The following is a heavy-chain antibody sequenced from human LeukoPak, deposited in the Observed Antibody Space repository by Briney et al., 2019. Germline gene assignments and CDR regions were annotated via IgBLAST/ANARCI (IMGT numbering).Heavy chain of an antibody. CDR3: ARDSDGNFDY. J-gene: IGHJ4*02. CDR2: ISSSSSYI. Sequence: GGSLRLSCAASGFTFSSYSMNWVRQAPGKGLEWVSSISSSSSYIYYADSVKGRFTIPRDNAKNSLYLQMNSLRAEDTAVYYCARDSDGNFDYWGQGTLVTVSS. V-gene: IGHV3-21*01. D-gene: IGHD3-10*01. CDR1: GFTFSSYS.